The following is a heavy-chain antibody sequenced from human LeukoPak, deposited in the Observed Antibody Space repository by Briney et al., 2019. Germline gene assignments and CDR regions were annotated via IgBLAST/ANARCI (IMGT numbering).Heavy chain of an antibody. CDR3: ARTGDRGFYHPKFDP. Sequence: SETLSLTCTVSGGSISSSPYYWGWIRQPPGKGLEWIGEINRSGSTNYNPPLKSRVTISIDTSKNQFSLRLSSVTAADTAVYYCARTGDRGFYHPKFDPWGQGTLVTVSS. CDR1: GGSISSSPYY. D-gene: IGHD1-14*01. J-gene: IGHJ5*02. CDR2: INRSGST. V-gene: IGHV4-39*07.